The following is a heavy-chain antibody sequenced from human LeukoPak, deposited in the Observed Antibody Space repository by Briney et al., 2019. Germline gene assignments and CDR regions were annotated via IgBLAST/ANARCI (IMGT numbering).Heavy chain of an antibody. CDR3: AKAIHSSSSSVVDY. CDR2: IRYDGSNK. CDR1: GFIFSNYA. D-gene: IGHD6-6*01. Sequence: GGSLRLSCAASGFIFSNYAMHWVRQAPGKGLEWVTFIRYDGSNKYYAESVKGRFTISRDNSKNTLYLQMNSLRAEDTAVYYCAKAIHSSSSSVVDYWSQGTLVTVSS. J-gene: IGHJ4*02. V-gene: IGHV3-30*02.